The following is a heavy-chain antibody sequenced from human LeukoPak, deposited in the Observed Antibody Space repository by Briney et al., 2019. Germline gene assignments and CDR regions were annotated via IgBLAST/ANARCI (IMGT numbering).Heavy chain of an antibody. CDR1: GGSISSYY. CDR3: ARVSYDYVWGSYRYQFDY. D-gene: IGHD3-16*02. J-gene: IGHJ4*02. V-gene: IGHV4-4*07. CDR2: IYTSGST. Sequence: PSETLSLTCTVSGGSISSYYWSWIRQPAGKGLEWIRRIYTSGSTNYNPSLKSRVTMSVDTSKNQFSLKLSSVTAADTAVYYCARVSYDYVWGSYRYQFDYWGQGTLVTVSS.